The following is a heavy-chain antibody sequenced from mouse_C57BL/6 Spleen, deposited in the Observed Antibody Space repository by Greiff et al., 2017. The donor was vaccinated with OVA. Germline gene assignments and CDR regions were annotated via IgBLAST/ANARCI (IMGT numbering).Heavy chain of an antibody. J-gene: IGHJ2*01. V-gene: IGHV5-17*01. CDR3: ARRGYGSGDFDY. CDR1: GFTFSDYG. D-gene: IGHD1-1*01. Sequence: DVKLVESGGGLVKPGGSLKLSCAASGFTFSDYGMHWVRQAPEKGLEWVAYISSGSSTIYYADTVQGRFTISRDNAKNTLFLQMTSLRSEDTAMYDCARRGYGSGDFDYWGQGTTLTVSS. CDR2: ISSGSSTI.